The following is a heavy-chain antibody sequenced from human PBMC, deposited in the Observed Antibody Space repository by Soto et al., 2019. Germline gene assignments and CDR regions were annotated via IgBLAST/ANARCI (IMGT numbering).Heavy chain of an antibody. CDR3: ARALTGDFDY. D-gene: IGHD7-27*01. J-gene: IGHJ4*02. CDR2: INPSAGST. CDR1: GYTFTNYY. Sequence: QVQLVQSGAEVKKPGASVKVSCKASGYTFTNYYMHWVRQAPGQGLEWMGIINPSAGSTSYAQKFQGRVTMTRDTSTSTVYMELSSLRSGDTAVYYCARALTGDFDYWGQGTLVTVSS. V-gene: IGHV1-46*01.